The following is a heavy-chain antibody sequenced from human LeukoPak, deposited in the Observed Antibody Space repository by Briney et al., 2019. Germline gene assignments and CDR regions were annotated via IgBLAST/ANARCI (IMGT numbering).Heavy chain of an antibody. V-gene: IGHV4-34*01. CDR3: ARHVDTLGGHDY. J-gene: IGHJ4*02. CDR2: INHSGST. D-gene: IGHD3-10*01. Sequence: SETLSLTCAVYGGSFSGYYWSWIRQPPGKGLEWTGEINHSGSTNYNPSLKSRVTISVDTSKNQFSLKLSSVTAADTAVYYCARHVDTLGGHDYWGQGTLVTVSS. CDR1: GGSFSGYY.